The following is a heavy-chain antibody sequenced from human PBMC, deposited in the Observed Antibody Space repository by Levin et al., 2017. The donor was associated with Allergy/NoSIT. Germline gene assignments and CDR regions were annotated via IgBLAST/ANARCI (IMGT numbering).Heavy chain of an antibody. CDR2: ISISSNYV. J-gene: IGHJ4*02. D-gene: IGHD3-10*01. V-gene: IGHV3-21*01. CDR3: ETTPGWVRGVIPLDY. CDR1: GFTFSSYS. Sequence: PGGSLRLSCAASGFTFSSYSMNWVRQAPGMGLEWVSSISISSNYVYYADSVKGRFTISRDNAKNSLNLQMNSLRAEDTAVYDCETTPGWVRGVIPLDYWGQGTLVTVSS.